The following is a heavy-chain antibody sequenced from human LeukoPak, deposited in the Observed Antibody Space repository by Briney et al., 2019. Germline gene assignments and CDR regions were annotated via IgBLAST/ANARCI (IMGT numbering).Heavy chain of an antibody. V-gene: IGHV3-73*01. D-gene: IGHD7-27*01. CDR2: IRSKANSYAT. Sequence: GGSLRLSCAASGVTFSGSAVHWVRQASGKGLEWVGRIRSKANSYATAYAASVKGRFTISRDDSKNTAYLQMNSLKTADTAVYYCTLGPLGILSWGQGTLVTVSS. CDR1: GVTFSGSA. CDR3: TLGPLGILS. J-gene: IGHJ5*02.